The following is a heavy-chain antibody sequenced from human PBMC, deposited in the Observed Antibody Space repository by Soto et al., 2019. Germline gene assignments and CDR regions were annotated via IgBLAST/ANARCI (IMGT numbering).Heavy chain of an antibody. CDR1: GGSISSSSYY. D-gene: IGHD5-12*01. Sequence: SETLSLTCTVSGGSISSSSYYWGWIRHPPGKGLEWIGSIYYSGSTYYNPSLKSRVTISVDTSKNQFSLKLSSVTAADTAVYYCARLEIVATITGDGMDVWGQGTTVTVSS. CDR2: IYYSGST. CDR3: ARLEIVATITGDGMDV. J-gene: IGHJ6*02. V-gene: IGHV4-39*01.